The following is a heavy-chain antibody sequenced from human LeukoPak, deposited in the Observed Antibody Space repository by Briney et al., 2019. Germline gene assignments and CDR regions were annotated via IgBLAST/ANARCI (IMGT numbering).Heavy chain of an antibody. Sequence: GGSLRLSCAASGFSFNNYAMVWVRQTPGKGLEWVSAIRDSGSSTHYADSVKGRFTTSRDNSKNTLFLQMNSLRAEDTAIYYCAKYGPQDSGSSHFDYWGQGALVTVSS. CDR1: GFSFNNYA. J-gene: IGHJ4*02. D-gene: IGHD1-26*01. CDR2: IRDSGSST. CDR3: AKYGPQDSGSSHFDY. V-gene: IGHV3-23*01.